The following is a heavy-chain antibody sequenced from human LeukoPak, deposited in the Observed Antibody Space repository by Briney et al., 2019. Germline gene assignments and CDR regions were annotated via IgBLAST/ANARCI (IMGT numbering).Heavy chain of an antibody. CDR3: ASVPPYSSSSGGDYYYYYMDV. J-gene: IGHJ6*03. Sequence: GASVKVSCKASGGTFSSYAISWVRQAPGQGLEWMGGIIPIFGTANYAQKFQGRVTITADESTSTAYMELSSLGSEDTAVYYCASVPPYSSSSGGDYYYYYMDVWGKGTTVTVSS. CDR1: GGTFSSYA. V-gene: IGHV1-69*01. D-gene: IGHD6-6*01. CDR2: IIPIFGTA.